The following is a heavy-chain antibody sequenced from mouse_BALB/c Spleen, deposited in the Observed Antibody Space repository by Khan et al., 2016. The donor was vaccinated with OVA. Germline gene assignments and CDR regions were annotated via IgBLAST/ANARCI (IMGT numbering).Heavy chain of an antibody. D-gene: IGHD2-10*02. Sequence: VQLQESGPGLVKPSQSLSFTCTVTGYPITSDYAWNWIRQFPGNKLEWLGYISYSGNTNYNPSLKSRISVTRDTSKNQFFLQLNSVTTEDTATYYCARVYGGDFDYWGQGTTLTVSS. V-gene: IGHV3-2*02. CDR3: ARVYGGDFDY. CDR2: ISYSGNT. CDR1: GYPITSDYA. J-gene: IGHJ2*01.